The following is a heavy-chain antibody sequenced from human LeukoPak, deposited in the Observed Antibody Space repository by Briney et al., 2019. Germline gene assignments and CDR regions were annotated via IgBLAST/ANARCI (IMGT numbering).Heavy chain of an antibody. CDR1: GYTFTSYG. CDR3: ARGAGYDFWSGYVPHYFGY. CDR2: ISAYNGNT. V-gene: IGHV1-18*01. J-gene: IGHJ4*02. Sequence: AASVKVSCKASGYTFTSYGISWVRQAPGQGLEWMGWISAYNGNTNYAQKLQGRVTMTTDTSTSTAYMELRSLRSDDTAVYYCARGAGYDFWSGYVPHYFGYWGQGTLVTVSS. D-gene: IGHD3-3*01.